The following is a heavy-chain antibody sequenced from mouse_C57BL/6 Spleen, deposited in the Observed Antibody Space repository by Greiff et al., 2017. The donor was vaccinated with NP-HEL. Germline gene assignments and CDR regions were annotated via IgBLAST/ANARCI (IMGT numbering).Heavy chain of an antibody. CDR3: AIHGYGSSYWYFDV. D-gene: IGHD1-1*01. V-gene: IGHV1-26*01. Sequence: EVQLQQSGPELVKPGASVKISCKASGYTFTDYYMNWVKQSHGKSLEWIGDINPNNGGTSYNQKFKGKATLTVDKSSSTAYMELLSLTSEESAVYYCAIHGYGSSYWYFDVWGTGTTVTVSS. CDR2: INPNNGGT. CDR1: GYTFTDYY. J-gene: IGHJ1*03.